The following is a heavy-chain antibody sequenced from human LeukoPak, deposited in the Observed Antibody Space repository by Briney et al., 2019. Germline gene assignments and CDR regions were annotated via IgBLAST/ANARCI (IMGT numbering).Heavy chain of an antibody. CDR1: GFTFSSYA. D-gene: IGHD1-14*01. Sequence: GGSLRLSCAASGFTFSSYAMSWVRQAPGKGLECVGRIKNKADGGTTDYAAPVKDRFSISRDDSENTLFLQMNGLKTEDTAMYYCTTADLRNNSWGQGTLVTVSS. CDR2: IKNKADGGTT. J-gene: IGHJ4*02. V-gene: IGHV3-15*01. CDR3: TTADLRNNS.